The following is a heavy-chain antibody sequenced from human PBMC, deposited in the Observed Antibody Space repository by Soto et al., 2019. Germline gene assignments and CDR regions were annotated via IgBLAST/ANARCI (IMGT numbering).Heavy chain of an antibody. CDR2: IYYSENS. CDR3: ASKKGYCSRSVCFPPIRLDF. V-gene: IGHV4-30-4*01. J-gene: IGHJ4*02. D-gene: IGHD2-2*01. Sequence: QVQLQESGPGLVKPSQTLSLTCSVSGGSVTSSDFYWSWLRQPPGKGLEWIGYIYYSENSYYGPSLGSRVSISRDTSKNLFSLSLTSVTAADTAVYYCASKKGYCSRSVCFPPIRLDFWGPGILVTVSS. CDR1: GGSVTSSDFY.